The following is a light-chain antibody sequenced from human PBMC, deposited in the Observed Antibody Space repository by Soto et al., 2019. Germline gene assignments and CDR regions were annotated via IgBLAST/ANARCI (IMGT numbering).Light chain of an antibody. Sequence: QSVLTQPPSASGTPGQRVTVSCSGSSSNIGSNTVNWYQQLPGTAPKLLIYSNNQRPSGVPDRFSGSKSGTSVSLAISGLQSEDGAEYYCAAWDDSLNGLVIGGGTKLTVL. J-gene: IGLJ3*02. V-gene: IGLV1-44*01. CDR2: SNN. CDR3: AAWDDSLNGLV. CDR1: SSNIGSNT.